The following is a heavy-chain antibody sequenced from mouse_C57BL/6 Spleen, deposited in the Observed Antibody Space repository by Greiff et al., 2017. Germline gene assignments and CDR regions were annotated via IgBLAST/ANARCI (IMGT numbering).Heavy chain of an antibody. J-gene: IGHJ2*01. D-gene: IGHD3-2*02. V-gene: IGHV1-69*01. CDR2: IDPSDSYT. CDR3: ARRGTQLRLHFDY. Sequence: QVQLKQPGAELVMPGASVKLSCKASGYTFTSYWMHWVKQRPGQGLEWIGEIDPSDSYTNYNQKFKGKSTLTVDKSSSTAYMQLSSLTSEDSAVYYCARRGTQLRLHFDYWGQGTTLTVSS. CDR1: GYTFTSYW.